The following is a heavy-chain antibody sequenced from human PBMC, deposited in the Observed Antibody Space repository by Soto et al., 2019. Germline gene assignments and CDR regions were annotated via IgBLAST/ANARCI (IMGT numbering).Heavy chain of an antibody. Sequence: SETLSLTCTVSGGSISSYYWSWIRQPPGKGLEWIGYIYHSGSTYYNPSLKSRVTISVDRSKNQISLKLSSVTAADTAVYYCARGMTTVTTFDYWGQGTLVTVSS. CDR3: ARGMTTVTTFDY. J-gene: IGHJ4*02. CDR2: IYHSGST. V-gene: IGHV4-59*12. D-gene: IGHD4-17*01. CDR1: GGSISSYY.